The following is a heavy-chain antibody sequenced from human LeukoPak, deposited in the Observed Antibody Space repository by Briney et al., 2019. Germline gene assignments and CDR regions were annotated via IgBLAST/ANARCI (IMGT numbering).Heavy chain of an antibody. CDR2: ISYDGSNK. D-gene: IGHD2-2*02. V-gene: IGHV3-30-3*01. CDR1: GFTFSSYA. J-gene: IGHJ6*03. CDR3: ARGGGDIVAVPAAIDLYYYYYMDV. Sequence: GGSLRLSCAASGFTFSSYAMHWVRQAPGKGLEWVAVISYDGSNKYYADSVKGRFTISRDNSKNTLYLQMNSLRAEDTAVYYCARGGGDIVAVPAAIDLYYYYYMDVWGKGTTVTVSS.